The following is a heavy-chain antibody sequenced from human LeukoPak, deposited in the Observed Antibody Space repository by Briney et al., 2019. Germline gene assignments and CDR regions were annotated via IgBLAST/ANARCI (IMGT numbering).Heavy chain of an antibody. Sequence: GGSLRLSCAASGFTFSTYWMNWVRQAPGKGLEWVASIKEDGSEKYYVDSVKGRFTISRDNAKTSLYLQMNSLRAEDTAVYYCARDLSGVAGYTYGRGIDYWGQGTLVTVSS. CDR2: IKEDGSEK. CDR3: ARDLSGVAGYTYGRGIDY. V-gene: IGHV3-7*01. D-gene: IGHD5-18*01. CDR1: GFTFSTYW. J-gene: IGHJ4*02.